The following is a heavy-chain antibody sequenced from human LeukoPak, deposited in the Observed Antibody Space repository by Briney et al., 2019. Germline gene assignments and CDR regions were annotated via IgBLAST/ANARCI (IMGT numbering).Heavy chain of an antibody. CDR3: ATSPAVYYYYYIDV. J-gene: IGHJ6*03. CDR2: IYHSGST. Sequence: SETLSLTCGVSGDAISSGYYWGWLRQPPGKGLEWIGIIYHSGSTYYNPSLKSRVTMSLDTAKSQFSLNLSSVTAADTAVYYCATSPAVYYYYYIDVWGKGTRVTVSS. CDR1: GDAISSGYY. V-gene: IGHV4-38-2*01.